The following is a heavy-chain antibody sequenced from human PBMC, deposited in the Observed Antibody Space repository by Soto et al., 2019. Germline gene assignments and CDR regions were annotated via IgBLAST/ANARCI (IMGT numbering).Heavy chain of an antibody. V-gene: IGHV1-2*04. CDR3: ASDLIAARPVFYYHYGRSI. CDR2: SNINSGGT. D-gene: IGHD6-6*01. J-gene: IGHJ6*02. CDR1: GYDITSYD. Sequence: APMEASCKVSGYDITSYDMHRMSDAPGQRVEWMGCSNINSGGTNYAQKFQGWVTMTRDTSISTAYMELSRLRSDDTAVYYCASDLIAARPVFYYHYGRSIWGQESTGT.